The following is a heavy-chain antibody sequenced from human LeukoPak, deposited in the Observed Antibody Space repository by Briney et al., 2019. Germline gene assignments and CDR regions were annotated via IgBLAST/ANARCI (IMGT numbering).Heavy chain of an antibody. D-gene: IGHD3-22*01. CDR3: ADLYDSSGIFDY. J-gene: IGHJ4*02. CDR2: ISGSGGST. V-gene: IGHV3-23*01. CDR1: GFTFSSYA. Sequence: GGSPRLSCAASGFTFSSYAMSWVRQAPGKGLEWVSAISGSGGSTYYADSVKGRFTISRDNSKNTLYLQMNSLRAEDTAVYYCADLYDSSGIFDYWGQGTLVTVSS.